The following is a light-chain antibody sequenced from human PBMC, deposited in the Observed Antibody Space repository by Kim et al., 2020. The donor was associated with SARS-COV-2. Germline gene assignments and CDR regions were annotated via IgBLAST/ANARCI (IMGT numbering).Light chain of an antibody. J-gene: IGKJ2*01. CDR3: QQYNIWYT. CDR1: ESVSNN. Sequence: EIVMTQSPATLSVSPGERATLSCWASESVSNNLAWLQQKPGQAPRLLIYGTSTRTTGTPARFSGSGSGTEFNLTISSLQSEDLGVYYCQQYNIWYTFGQGTKLEI. V-gene: IGKV3D-15*01. CDR2: GTS.